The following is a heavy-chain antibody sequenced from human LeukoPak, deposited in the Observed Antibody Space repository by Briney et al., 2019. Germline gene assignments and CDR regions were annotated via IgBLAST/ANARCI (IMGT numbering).Heavy chain of an antibody. J-gene: IGHJ4*02. CDR2: IIPIFGTA. Sequence: SVKVSCKTSGGTFSSYAISWVRQAPGQGLEWMGGIIPIFGTANYAQKFQGRVTITADESTSTAYMELSSLRSEDTAVYYCAREVGYGGNSDLYYWGQGTLVTVSS. CDR3: AREVGYGGNSDLYY. D-gene: IGHD4-23*01. CDR1: GGTFSSYA. V-gene: IGHV1-69*13.